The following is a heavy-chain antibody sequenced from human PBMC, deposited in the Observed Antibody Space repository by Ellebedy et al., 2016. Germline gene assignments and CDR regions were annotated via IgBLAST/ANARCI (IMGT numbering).Heavy chain of an antibody. CDR3: ARELERYDSSGYYGY. V-gene: IGHV3-30-3*01. D-gene: IGHD3-22*01. Sequence: GESLKISCAASGFTFSSYAMHWVRQAPGKGLEWVAVISYDGSNKYYADSVKGRFTISRDNSKNTLYLQMNSLRAEDTAVYYCARELERYDSSGYYGYWGQGTLVTVSS. CDR2: ISYDGSNK. J-gene: IGHJ4*02. CDR1: GFTFSSYA.